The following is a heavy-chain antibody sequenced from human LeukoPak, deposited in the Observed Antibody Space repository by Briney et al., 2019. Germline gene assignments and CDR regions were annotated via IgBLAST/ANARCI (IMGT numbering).Heavy chain of an antibody. CDR1: AGSISSGGYY. V-gene: IGHV4-61*02. D-gene: IGHD6-19*01. CDR3: ASGGSGWYGAAFDI. J-gene: IGHJ3*02. CDR2: IYTSGST. Sequence: SQTLSLTCTVSAGSISSGGYYWSWIRQPAGKGLEWIGRIYTSGSTNYNPSLKSGVTISVDTSKNQFYLKLSSVTAADTAVYYCASGGSGWYGAAFDIWGQGTMVTVSS.